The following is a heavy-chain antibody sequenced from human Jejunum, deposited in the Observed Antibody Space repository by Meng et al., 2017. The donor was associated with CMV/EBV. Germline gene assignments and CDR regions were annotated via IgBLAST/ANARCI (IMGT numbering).Heavy chain of an antibody. D-gene: IGHD2-8*02. CDR3: ARDLTGIRDY. CDR1: GLRFTNAW. J-gene: IGHJ4*02. V-gene: IGHV3-15*05. CDR2: IRSKDAGGTS. Sequence: EVRLGEVGVGLVGPGGSGTLSCAASGLRFTNAWMSWVRQAPGKDLEWVGRIRSKDAGGTSDYAAPVKGRFTISRDNAKNTLYLQMNSLRAGDSAVYYCARDLTGIRDYWGQGTLVTVSS.